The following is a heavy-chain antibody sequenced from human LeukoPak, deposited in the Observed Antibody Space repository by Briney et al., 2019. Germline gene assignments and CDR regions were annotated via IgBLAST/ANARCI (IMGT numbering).Heavy chain of an antibody. Sequence: SETLSLTRAVYGGSFSGYYWSWIREPPGKGLEWIVEINHSGSTNYNPSLKIRVTISVDTSKNQFSLKLSSVTAADTAVYYCARGPGRAPVERDSSGYYQNWFDPWGQGTLVTVSS. J-gene: IGHJ5*02. CDR2: INHSGST. V-gene: IGHV4-34*01. CDR3: ARGPGRAPVERDSSGYYQNWFDP. D-gene: IGHD3-22*01. CDR1: GGSFSGYY.